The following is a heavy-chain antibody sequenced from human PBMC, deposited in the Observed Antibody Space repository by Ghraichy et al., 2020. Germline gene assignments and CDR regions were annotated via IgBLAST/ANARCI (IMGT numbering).Heavy chain of an antibody. J-gene: IGHJ4*02. CDR2: ISSSSSTI. Sequence: GGSLRLSCAASGFIFNNYGMNWVRQAPGKGLEWVSFISSSSSTIYYADSVKGRFTISRDNAKNSLYLQMNSLRVEDTAVFYCARGTRGAADYWGQGTLVTVSS. V-gene: IGHV3-48*01. CDR3: ARGTRGAADY. CDR1: GFIFNNYG.